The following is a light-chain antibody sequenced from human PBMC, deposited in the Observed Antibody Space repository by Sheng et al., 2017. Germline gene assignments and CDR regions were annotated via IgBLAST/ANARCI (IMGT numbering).Light chain of an antibody. CDR1: QGITNS. J-gene: IGKJ4*01. V-gene: IGKV1-NL1*01. CDR2: GAS. CDR3: QQYYTSPLT. Sequence: DIQMTQSPSSLSASVGDRVIITCRASQGITNSLAWYQQKVGGAPKLLLYGASKLESGVPSRFSGSGSGTHFTLTISTLQPDDFAVYYCQQYYTSPLTFGGGTKVEIK.